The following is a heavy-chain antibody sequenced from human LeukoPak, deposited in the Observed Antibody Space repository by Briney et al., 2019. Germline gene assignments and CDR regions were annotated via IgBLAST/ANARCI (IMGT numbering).Heavy chain of an antibody. V-gene: IGHV4-59*03. CDR3: AAESERWLVRS. D-gene: IGHD6-19*01. CDR2: VYYSGST. CDR1: GGSISTFY. Sequence: SETLSLTCSVSGGSISTFYWSWIRQPPGKGLEWIGNVYYSGSTIYNPSLKNRVTISVDTSKNQFSLNLTSVTAADTAVYYCAAESERWLVRSWGQGTLVTVSS. J-gene: IGHJ4*02.